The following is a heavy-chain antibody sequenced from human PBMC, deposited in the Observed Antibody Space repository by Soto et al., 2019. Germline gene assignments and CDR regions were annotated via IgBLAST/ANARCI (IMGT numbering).Heavy chain of an antibody. CDR2: IIPIIGTA. V-gene: IGHV1-69*05. CDR3: ARDRDMTTVTDY. D-gene: IGHD4-17*01. CDR1: GGTFSSYA. Sequence: ASVKVSCKASGGTFSSYAISWVRQAPGQGLEWMGWIIPIIGTANYAQKLQGRVTITTDTSTSTAYMELRSLRSDDTAVYYCARDRDMTTVTDYWGQGTLVTVSS. J-gene: IGHJ4*02.